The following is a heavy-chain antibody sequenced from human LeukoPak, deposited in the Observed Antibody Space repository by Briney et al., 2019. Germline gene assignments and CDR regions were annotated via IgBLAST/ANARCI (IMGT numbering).Heavy chain of an antibody. CDR1: GLTVSRNY. CDR2: IYSGGST. CDR3: ARGVREPRLQWFDP. Sequence: GGSLRLSCAASGLTVSRNYMSWVRQAPGKGLESVSVIYSGGSTYYADSVRGRFTISRDNSKNTLYLQMNSLRVEDTAVYYCARGVREPRLQWFDPWGQGTLVTVSS. J-gene: IGHJ5*02. D-gene: IGHD1-14*01. V-gene: IGHV3-53*01.